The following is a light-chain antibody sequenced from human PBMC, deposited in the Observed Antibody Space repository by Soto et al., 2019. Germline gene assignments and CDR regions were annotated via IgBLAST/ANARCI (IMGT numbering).Light chain of an antibody. V-gene: IGLV2-14*01. CDR1: SSDVGAYNF. J-gene: IGLJ1*01. CDR3: SSFTRSSTDV. CDR2: EVN. Sequence: QSVLTQPASVSGSPGQSITISCTGTSSDVGAYNFVSWYQQYPGKAPKVMIYEVNNRPSGVSNRFSGSKSGNTASLTISGLQAEDEADYYCSSFTRSSTDVFGSGTKV.